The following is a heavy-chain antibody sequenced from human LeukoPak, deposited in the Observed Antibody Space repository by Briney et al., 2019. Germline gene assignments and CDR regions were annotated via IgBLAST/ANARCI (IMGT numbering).Heavy chain of an antibody. CDR1: GVSIADYY. D-gene: IGHD4-17*01. Sequence: SETLSLTCTVSGVSIADYYWSWIRQPPGTGLEWLAYIYYSGTTIYNPSLKIRVTISVDTSKNQFSLKLSSVTAADTAVYYCERGVVGYGDYLDYWGQGTLVTVSS. CDR2: IYYSGTT. J-gene: IGHJ4*02. CDR3: ERGVVGYGDYLDY. V-gene: IGHV4-59*01.